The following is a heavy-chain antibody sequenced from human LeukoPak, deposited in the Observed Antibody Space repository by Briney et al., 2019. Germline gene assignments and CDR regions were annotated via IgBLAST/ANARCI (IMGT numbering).Heavy chain of an antibody. D-gene: IGHD5-18*01. CDR2: ISNDGSKK. V-gene: IGHV3-30*04. Sequence: PGGSLRLSCAASGFTFGSYAMYWVRQAPGKGLDWVAVISNDGSKKYYADSVKGRFTISRDNSKNTLSLQVSSLRTEDTAVYYCAKDRYSYAFEYSDSWGQGTLVTVSS. CDR1: GFTFGSYA. J-gene: IGHJ4*02. CDR3: AKDRYSYAFEYSDS.